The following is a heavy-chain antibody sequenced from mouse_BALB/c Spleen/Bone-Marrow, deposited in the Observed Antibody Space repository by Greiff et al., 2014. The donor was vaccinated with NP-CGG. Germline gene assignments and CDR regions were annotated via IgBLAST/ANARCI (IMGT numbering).Heavy chain of an antibody. J-gene: IGHJ2*01. Sequence: VQLQQPGPELVKPGASVKMSCKASGYPLPDYSMRGGKQNLGKTLEWIGDINPNSGDSFYNQKFKGKATLTVDKSSSTAYMQLNSLTSGDSAVYYCARSRYGIYWGQGTTLTVSS. CDR1: GYPLPDYS. V-gene: IGHV1-26*01. D-gene: IGHD2-14*01. CDR3: ARSRYGIY. CDR2: INPNSGDS.